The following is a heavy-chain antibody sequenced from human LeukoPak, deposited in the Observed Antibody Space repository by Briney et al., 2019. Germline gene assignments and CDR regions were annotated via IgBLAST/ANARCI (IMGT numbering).Heavy chain of an antibody. V-gene: IGHV4-39*01. CDR2: IYYSGST. J-gene: IGHJ4*02. CDR3: ARHGTTVVTFSFDY. Sequence: SETLSLTCTVSGGSISSSSYYWGWIRQPPGKGLEWIGSIYYSGSTYYNLSLKSRVTISVETSKNQFSLRLSSVTAADTAVYYCARHGTTVVTFSFDYWGQGTLVTVSS. CDR1: GGSISSSSYY. D-gene: IGHD4-23*01.